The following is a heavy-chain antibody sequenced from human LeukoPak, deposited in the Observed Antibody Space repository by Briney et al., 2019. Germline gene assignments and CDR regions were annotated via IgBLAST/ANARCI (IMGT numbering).Heavy chain of an antibody. CDR3: ASECVRGCFWGAFDI. J-gene: IGHJ3*02. CDR2: TYYRSKWYN. Sequence: SQTLSLTFAISGDSVSINSAAWNWIRQSPSRGLEWLGRTYYRSKWYNDYAVSVKSRITITPDTSKNQFSLQLNSVTPGDTAVYYCASECVRGCFWGAFDIWGQGTMVTVSS. V-gene: IGHV6-1*01. D-gene: IGHD2-21*02. CDR1: GDSVSINSAA.